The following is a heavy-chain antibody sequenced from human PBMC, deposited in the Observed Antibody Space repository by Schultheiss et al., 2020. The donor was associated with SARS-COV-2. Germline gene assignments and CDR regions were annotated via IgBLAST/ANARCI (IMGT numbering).Heavy chain of an antibody. J-gene: IGHJ3*02. V-gene: IGHV4-59*12. D-gene: IGHD6-6*01. CDR3: ARRIAARPGDAFDI. CDR1: GGSISSYY. Sequence: SQTLSLTCTVSGGSISSYYWSWIRQPAGKGLEWIGYIYYSGSTNYNPSLKSRVTMSVDTSKNQFSLKLSSVTAADTAVYYCARRIAARPGDAFDIWGQGTMVTVSS. CDR2: IYYSGST.